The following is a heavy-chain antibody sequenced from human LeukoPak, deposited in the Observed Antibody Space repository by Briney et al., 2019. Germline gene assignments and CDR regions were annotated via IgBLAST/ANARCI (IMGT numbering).Heavy chain of an antibody. D-gene: IGHD2-21*02. CDR3: ARVGLEDDFKLAY. CDR1: GGTFSSYA. V-gene: IGHV1-69*13. J-gene: IGHJ4*02. Sequence: ASVKVSCKASGGTFSSYAISWVRQAPGQGLEWMGGIIPIFGTANYAQKFQGRVTITADESTSTAYMELSSLGSEDTALYYCARVGLEDDFKLAYWGQGTLVTVSS. CDR2: IIPIFGTA.